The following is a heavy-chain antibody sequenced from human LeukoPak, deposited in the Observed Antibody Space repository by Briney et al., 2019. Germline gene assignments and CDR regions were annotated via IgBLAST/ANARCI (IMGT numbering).Heavy chain of an antibody. Sequence: GASVKVSCKASGYTFTSFYMHWVRQAPGRGREWMGIINPSGGDTSYAQKFQGRVTMTRDTSTSTVYMELSRLRSDDTAVYYCARAGSGYYLYYFDYWGQGTLVTVSS. D-gene: IGHD3-22*01. V-gene: IGHV1-46*01. CDR1: GYTFTSFY. J-gene: IGHJ4*02. CDR2: INPSGGDT. CDR3: ARAGSGYYLYYFDY.